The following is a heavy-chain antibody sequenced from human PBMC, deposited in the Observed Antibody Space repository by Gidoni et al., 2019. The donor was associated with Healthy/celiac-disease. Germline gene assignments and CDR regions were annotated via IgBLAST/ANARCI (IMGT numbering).Heavy chain of an antibody. D-gene: IGHD6-13*01. V-gene: IGHV4-39*01. CDR2: IYYSGST. J-gene: IGHJ3*02. CDR1: GGSISSSSYY. Sequence: QLQLQESGPGLVKPSETLSLTCTVSGGSISSSSYYWGWLRQPPGKGLEWIGSIYYSGSTYYNPSLKSRVTISVDTSKNQFSLKLSSVTAADTAVYYCARHEDGYDAFDIWGQGTMVTVSS. CDR3: ARHEDGYDAFDI.